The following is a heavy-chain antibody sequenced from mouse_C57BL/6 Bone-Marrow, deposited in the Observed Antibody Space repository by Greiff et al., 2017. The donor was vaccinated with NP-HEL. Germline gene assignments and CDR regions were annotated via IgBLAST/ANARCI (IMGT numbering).Heavy chain of an antibody. CDR1: GFSFNTYA. J-gene: IGHJ1*03. CDR2: IRSKSNNYAT. CDR3: VRHRDYGRSDGYFDV. V-gene: IGHV10-1*01. D-gene: IGHD1-1*01. Sequence: DVQLQESGGGLVQPKGSLKLSCAASGFSFNTYAMNWVRQAPGTGLEWVARIRSKSNNYATYYADSVKDRFTISRDDSESMLYLQMNNMKTEDTAMYDWVRHRDYGRSDGYFDVWGTGTTVTVSS.